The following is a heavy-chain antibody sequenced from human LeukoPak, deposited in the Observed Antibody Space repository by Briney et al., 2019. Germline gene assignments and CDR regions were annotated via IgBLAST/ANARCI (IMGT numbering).Heavy chain of an antibody. CDR1: GFTFSSYS. J-gene: IGHJ3*02. Sequence: KARGSLRLSCAASGFTFSSYSMNWVRQAPGKGLEWVSSISSSSSYIYYADSVKGRFTISRDNAKNSLYLQMNRMRDEDTVVYYCARSTGTATNAAFDIWGQGTMVTVSS. CDR2: ISSSSSYI. CDR3: ARSTGTATNAAFDI. D-gene: IGHD1-1*01. V-gene: IGHV3-21*01.